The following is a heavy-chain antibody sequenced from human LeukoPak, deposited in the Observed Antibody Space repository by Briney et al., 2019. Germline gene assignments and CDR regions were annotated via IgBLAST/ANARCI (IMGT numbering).Heavy chain of an antibody. V-gene: IGHV1-46*01. D-gene: IGHD5-18*01. J-gene: IGHJ4*02. CDR2: ITPSDGST. Sequence: ASVKVSCMASGYTFSNYHVHWVRQAPGQGLEWMGKITPSDGSTTYAQNFQDRVIMTRDTSSSTVYMQLSSLRPEDTAVYYCARDSYGSDYWGREPWSPSPQ. CDR1: GYTFSNYH. CDR3: ARDSYGSDY.